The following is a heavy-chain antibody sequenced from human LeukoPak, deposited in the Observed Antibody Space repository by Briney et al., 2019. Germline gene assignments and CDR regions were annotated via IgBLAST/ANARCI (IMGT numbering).Heavy chain of an antibody. Sequence: SETLSLTCTVSGVSISSSNSYWGWIRQPPGKGLEWIGSIYYSGSTYYNPSLKSRVTISVDTSKNQFSLKLSSVTAADTAVYYCARIGYYYYYYMDVWGKGTTVTVSS. CDR2: IYYSGST. CDR3: ARIGYYYYYYMDV. CDR1: GVSISSSNSY. V-gene: IGHV4-39*07. J-gene: IGHJ6*03.